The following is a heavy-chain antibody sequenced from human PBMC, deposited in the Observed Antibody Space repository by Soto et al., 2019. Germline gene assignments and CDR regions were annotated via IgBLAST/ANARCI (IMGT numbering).Heavy chain of an antibody. D-gene: IGHD6-13*01. CDR2: ISTYNGKT. J-gene: IGHJ4*02. V-gene: IGHV1-18*01. CDR3: ARDRVEAALGTFDQ. Sequence: QVQLVQSGAEVKKPGASVTVSCKTSGYTFSTYPISWVRQAPGQGLEWVGWISTYNGKTNYGQKFQGRVTITTDPSASTAYMNLRNLRSDDPAAYYGARDRVEAALGTFDQWGQGTLVTFSS. CDR1: GYTFSTYP.